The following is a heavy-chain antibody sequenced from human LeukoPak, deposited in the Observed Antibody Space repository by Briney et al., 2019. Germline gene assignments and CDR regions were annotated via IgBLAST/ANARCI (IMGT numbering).Heavy chain of an antibody. J-gene: IGHJ3*02. CDR2: IKQDGSEK. Sequence: PGGSLRLSCAASGFTFSSYWRSWVRQAPGKGLEWVANIKQDGSEKYYVDSVKGRFTISRDNAKNSLYLQMNSLRAEDTAVYYCATEPKNAFDIWGQGTMVTVSS. V-gene: IGHV3-7*01. CDR3: ATEPKNAFDI. CDR1: GFTFSSYW.